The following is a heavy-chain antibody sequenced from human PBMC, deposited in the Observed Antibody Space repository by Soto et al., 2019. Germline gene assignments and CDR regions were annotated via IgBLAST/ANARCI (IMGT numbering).Heavy chain of an antibody. V-gene: IGHV1-8*01. Sequence: ASVKVSCKASGYTFTSYDSNWVRQATGQGLEWMGWMNPNSGNTGYAQKFQGRVTMTRNTSISTAYMELSSLRSEGTAVYYCARVRGYSSSWYFYYYYMDVWGKGPTVTVSS. D-gene: IGHD6-13*01. CDR2: MNPNSGNT. CDR3: ARVRGYSSSWYFYYYYMDV. J-gene: IGHJ6*03. CDR1: GYTFTSYD.